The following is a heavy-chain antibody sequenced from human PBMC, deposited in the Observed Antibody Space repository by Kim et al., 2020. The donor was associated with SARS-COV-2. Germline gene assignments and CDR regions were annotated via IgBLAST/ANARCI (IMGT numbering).Heavy chain of an antibody. Sequence: SETLSLTCTVSGYSISSGYYWGWIRQPPGKGLEWIGSIYHSGSTYYNPSLKSRVTISVDTSKNQFSLKLSSVTAADTAVYYCARGLWGWFDPWGQGTLVTVSS. CDR3: ARGLWGWFDP. D-gene: IGHD3-16*01. V-gene: IGHV4-38-2*02. CDR2: IYHSGST. J-gene: IGHJ5*02. CDR1: GYSISSGYY.